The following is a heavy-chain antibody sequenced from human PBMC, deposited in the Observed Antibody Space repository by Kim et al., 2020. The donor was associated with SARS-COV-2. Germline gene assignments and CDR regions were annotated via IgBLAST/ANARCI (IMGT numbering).Heavy chain of an antibody. D-gene: IGHD3-10*01. J-gene: IGHJ4*02. V-gene: IGHV3-74*01. CDR2: INEDGSIR. CDR3: ARDLRGPQDY. Sequence: GGSLRLSCVASGFTLSKYWVHWVRQAPGKGPAWVSRINEDGSIRDYADSVRGRFTISSDNAKNTLYLQMYTLRGEDTALYYCARDLRGPQDYWGRGTLVTVSS. CDR1: GFTLSKYW.